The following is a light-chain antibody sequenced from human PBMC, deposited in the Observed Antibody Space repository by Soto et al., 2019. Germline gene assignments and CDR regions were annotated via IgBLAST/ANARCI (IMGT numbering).Light chain of an antibody. CDR1: QSVLSSSNNKNY. Sequence: DIVMTQSPDSLVVSLAERATINCKSSQSVLSSSNNKNYLAWYQQKPGQPPKLLIYWASTRESGVPDRFSGSGSGTDFTLTISSLQAEDVAVYYCQQYYSTLSLTFGGGTKVEIK. J-gene: IGKJ4*01. CDR2: WAS. CDR3: QQYYSTLSLT. V-gene: IGKV4-1*01.